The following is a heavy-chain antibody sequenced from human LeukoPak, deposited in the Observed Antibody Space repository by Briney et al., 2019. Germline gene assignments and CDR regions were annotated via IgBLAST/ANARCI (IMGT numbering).Heavy chain of an antibody. CDR3: ATTYSISIYYFDY. CDR2: IYPGDSDT. V-gene: IGHV5-51*01. CDR1: GYRFTNYW. J-gene: IGHJ4*02. Sequence: GESLKISCKGSGYRFTNYWIAWVRQMPGRGLEWMGIIYPGDSDTRYSPSFQGQVTISADNSIGTAYLQWSSLKASDTAMYYCATTYSISIYYFDYWGQGTLVTVSS. D-gene: IGHD6-6*01.